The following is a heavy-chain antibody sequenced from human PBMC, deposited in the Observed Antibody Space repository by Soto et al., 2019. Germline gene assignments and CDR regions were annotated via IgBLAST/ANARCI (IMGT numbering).Heavy chain of an antibody. CDR1: GFTFSNAW. J-gene: IGHJ6*02. CDR2: IKSKTDGGTT. CDR3: TTVGTYCSSTSCYSYYYYGMDV. V-gene: IGHV3-15*07. Sequence: EVQLVESGGGLVKPGGSLRLSCEASGFTFSNAWMNWVRQAPGKGLEWVGRIKSKTDGGTTDYAAPVKGRFTISRDDSKNTLYLQMNSLKTEDTAVYYCTTVGTYCSSTSCYSYYYYGMDVWGQGTTVTVSS. D-gene: IGHD2-2*01.